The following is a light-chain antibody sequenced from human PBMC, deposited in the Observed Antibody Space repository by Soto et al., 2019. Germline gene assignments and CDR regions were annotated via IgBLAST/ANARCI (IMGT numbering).Light chain of an antibody. Sequence: EIVLTQSPGTLSLSPGETATLSCRASQTVTSYFAWYQQKPGQAPSLLLYGASSRATGIPDRFSGSGSGTDFTLTISGLEPEDFAVYYCQQYGYSPRTFGQGTKVEIK. V-gene: IGKV3-20*01. CDR2: GAS. CDR1: QTVTSY. J-gene: IGKJ1*01. CDR3: QQYGYSPRT.